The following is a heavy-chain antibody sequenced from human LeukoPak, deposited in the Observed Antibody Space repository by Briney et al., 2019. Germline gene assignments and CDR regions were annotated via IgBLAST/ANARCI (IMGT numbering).Heavy chain of an antibody. D-gene: IGHD3-10*01. CDR1: GGSITSSSYY. Sequence: PSETLSLTCIVSGGSITSSSYYWSWIRQPPGKGLEWIGYIYYSGTTNYNPYLKSRVTISVDTSKNQFSMKLRSVTAADTAVYYCARGGWSAFDIWGQGTMVTVSS. V-gene: IGHV4-61*01. CDR2: IYYSGTT. CDR3: ARGGWSAFDI. J-gene: IGHJ3*02.